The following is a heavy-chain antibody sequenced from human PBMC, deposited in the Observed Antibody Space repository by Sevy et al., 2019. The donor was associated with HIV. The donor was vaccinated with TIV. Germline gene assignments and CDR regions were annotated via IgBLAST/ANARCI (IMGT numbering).Heavy chain of an antibody. CDR1: TFTFTTYP. Sequence: GGSLRLSCVASTFTFTTYPMNWVRQAPGKGLEWVSYISSSSNYIYYEDSVKGRFTIVRDNAKFSLYLQMTSLRAEDTAVYYCVRSGMTWDAFDIWGQGTMVTVSS. J-gene: IGHJ3*02. CDR2: ISSSSNYI. D-gene: IGHD2-21*02. CDR3: VRSGMTWDAFDI. V-gene: IGHV3-21*01.